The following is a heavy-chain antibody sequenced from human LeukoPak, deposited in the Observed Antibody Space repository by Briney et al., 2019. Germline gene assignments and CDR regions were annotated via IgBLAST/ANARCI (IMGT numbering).Heavy chain of an antibody. CDR3: ARQGGSGYYHYFDY. J-gene: IGHJ4*02. V-gene: IGHV3-48*03. CDR1: GFTFSSYE. D-gene: IGHD3-22*01. Sequence: GGSLRLSCAASGFTFSSYEMNWVRQAPGKGLEWVSYISSSGTAKYYAGSVKGRFTISRDNAKNSLYLQMNSLRAEDTAVYYCARQGGSGYYHYFDYWGQGTLVTVSS. CDR2: ISSSGTAK.